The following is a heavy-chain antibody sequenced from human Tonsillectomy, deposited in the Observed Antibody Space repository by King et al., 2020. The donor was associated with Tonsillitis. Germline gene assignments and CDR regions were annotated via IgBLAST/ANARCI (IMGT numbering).Heavy chain of an antibody. Sequence: VQLQESGPGLVKPSQTLSLTCTVSGGSISSGIYYWSWIRQPAGKGLEWIGRIYTSGSTNYNPSLKSRVSMSVDTSKNQFSLKLSSVTAADTAVYFCAREYYDFVFDPWGQGTLVTVSS. J-gene: IGHJ5*02. CDR2: IYTSGST. V-gene: IGHV4-61*02. CDR3: AREYYDFVFDP. CDR1: GGSISSGIYY. D-gene: IGHD3/OR15-3a*01.